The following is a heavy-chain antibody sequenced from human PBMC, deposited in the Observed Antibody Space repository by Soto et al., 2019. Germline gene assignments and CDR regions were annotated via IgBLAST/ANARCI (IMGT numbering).Heavy chain of an antibody. CDR2: FYSGGAT. J-gene: IGHJ4*02. CDR1: GFTVSSNY. CDR3: VRDLYYFDTSGYSRRH. Sequence: GSLRLSCAASGFTVSSNYMSWVRQAPGKGLEWVSVFYSGGATYYADSVKGRFTISRDNSKNTLYLQMNSLRAEDTAVYYCVRDLYYFDTSGYSRRHWGQGTLVTVSS. V-gene: IGHV3-53*01. D-gene: IGHD3-22*01.